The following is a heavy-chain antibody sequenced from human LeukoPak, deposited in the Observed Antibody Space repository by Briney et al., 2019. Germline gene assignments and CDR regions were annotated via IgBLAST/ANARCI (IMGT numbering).Heavy chain of an antibody. Sequence: SETLSLTCTLFGDSFRSGGLSWGWLRRPPGKRPEWIGDTFHTGKTNYHPSLRSRATISLDTSKSQFSLRLTSMTAADTAVYYCARIFDSWGQGTLVTVSS. J-gene: IGHJ4*02. CDR2: TFHTGKT. V-gene: IGHV4-61*08. CDR3: ARIFDS. CDR1: GDSFRSGGLS.